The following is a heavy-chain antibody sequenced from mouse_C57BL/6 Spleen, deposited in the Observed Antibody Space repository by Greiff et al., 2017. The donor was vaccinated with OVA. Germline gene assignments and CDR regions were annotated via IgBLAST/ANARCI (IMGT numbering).Heavy chain of an antibody. CDR1: GYTFTSYW. CDR3: ARREYYGSSPHWYFDV. Sequence: QVQLQQPGAELVMPGASVKLSCKASGYTFTSYWMHWVKQRPGQGLEWIGEIDPSDSYTNYNQKFKGKSTLTVDKSSSTAYMQLSSLTSEDSAVYYCARREYYGSSPHWYFDVWGTGTTVTVSS. CDR2: IDPSDSYT. V-gene: IGHV1-69*01. J-gene: IGHJ1*03. D-gene: IGHD1-1*01.